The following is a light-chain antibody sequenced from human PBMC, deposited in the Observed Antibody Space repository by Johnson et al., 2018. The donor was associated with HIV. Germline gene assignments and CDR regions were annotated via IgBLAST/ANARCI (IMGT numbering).Light chain of an antibody. V-gene: IGLV1-51*01. Sequence: QSVLTQPPSVSAAPGQKVTISCSGSSSNIGNNYVSWYQQFPGTAPKLLIYDNNKRPSGIPDRFSGSKSGTSATLGITGLQTGDEADYYSGIWDSSLSAYVFGTGTKVTVL. CDR1: SSNIGNNY. CDR3: GIWDSSLSAYV. J-gene: IGLJ1*01. CDR2: DNN.